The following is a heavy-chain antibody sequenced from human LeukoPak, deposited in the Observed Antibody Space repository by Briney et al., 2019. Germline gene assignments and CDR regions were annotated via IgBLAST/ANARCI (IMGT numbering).Heavy chain of an antibody. Sequence: KSSETLSLTCRVSGCSVTNTSGYYWAWVPQSPRKRLEGIGSFYYRGNTYYNLSLKSRLTISVDTSKNQFSLKMSSVTATDTAIYYCARRRSDPGAFDIWGQGTQVTVSS. J-gene: IGHJ3*02. D-gene: IGHD2-21*02. CDR2: FYYRGNT. CDR3: ARRRSDPGAFDI. CDR1: GCSVTNTSGYY. V-gene: IGHV4-39*01.